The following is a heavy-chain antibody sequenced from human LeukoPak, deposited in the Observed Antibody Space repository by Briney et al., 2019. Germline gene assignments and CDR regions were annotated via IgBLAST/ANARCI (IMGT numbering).Heavy chain of an antibody. Sequence: GGSLRLSCAASGFTFSSYWMHWVRQAPGKGLVWVSRINSDGSSTSYAASGKGRFTIPRDNTNKTLYLRMSSLRAEDKDVYYCSSGYYYGGFEYWGQGTLVTVSS. V-gene: IGHV3-74*01. D-gene: IGHD3-22*01. J-gene: IGHJ4*02. CDR1: GFTFSSYW. CDR3: SSGYYYGGFEY. CDR2: INSDGSST.